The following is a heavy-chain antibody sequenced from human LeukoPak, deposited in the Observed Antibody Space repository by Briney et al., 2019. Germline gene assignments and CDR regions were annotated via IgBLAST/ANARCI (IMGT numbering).Heavy chain of an antibody. CDR2: IYPGDSDT. CDR1: GYSFTSYW. V-gene: IGHV5-51*01. Sequence: TGESLKISCKGSGYSFTSYWIGWVRPLPGKGLEWLGIIYPGDSDTRYSPSFQGQVTISADKSISTAYLQWSSLKASDTAMYYCARHLGYWYDYWGQGTLVTVSS. J-gene: IGHJ4*02. CDR3: ARHLGYWYDY. D-gene: IGHD3-16*01.